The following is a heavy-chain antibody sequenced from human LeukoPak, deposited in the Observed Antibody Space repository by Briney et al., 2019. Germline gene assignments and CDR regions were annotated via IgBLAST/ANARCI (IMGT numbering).Heavy chain of an antibody. J-gene: IGHJ4*02. D-gene: IGHD5-12*01. CDR2: IYSGGST. CDR3: ARGIVATIGGDY. V-gene: IGHV3-66*01. CDR1: GFTVSSNY. Sequence: GGSLTLSCAASGFTVSSNYMSWVRQAPGKGLEWVSVIYSGGSTYYADSVKGRFTISRDNAKNSLYLQMNSLRAEDTAVYYCARGIVATIGGDYWGQGTLVTVSS.